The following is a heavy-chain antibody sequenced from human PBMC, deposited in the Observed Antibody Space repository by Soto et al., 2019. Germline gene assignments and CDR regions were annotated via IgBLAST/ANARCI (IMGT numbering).Heavy chain of an antibody. D-gene: IGHD3-10*01. J-gene: IGHJ4*02. CDR2: INPNSGGT. Sequence: GASVKVSCKASGYTFTGYYTHWVRQAPGQGLEWMGWINPNSGGTNYAQKFQGWVTMTRDTSMSTAYMGLSSLRSEDTAVYYCARDSSYGPADYWGQGTLVTVSS. CDR1: GYTFTGYY. V-gene: IGHV1-2*04. CDR3: ARDSSYGPADY.